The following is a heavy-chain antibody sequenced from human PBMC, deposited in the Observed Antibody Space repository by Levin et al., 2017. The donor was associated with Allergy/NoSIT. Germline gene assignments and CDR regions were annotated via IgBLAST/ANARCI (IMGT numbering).Heavy chain of an antibody. CDR2: ISSSGSTI. CDR1: GFTFSDYY. J-gene: IGHJ6*02. Sequence: GESLKISCAASGFTFSDYYMSWIRRAPGKGLEWVSYISSSGSTIYYADSVKGRFTISRDNAKNSLYLQMNSLRAEDTAVYYCFLAAPYPDHLGPRYDYGMDVWGQGTTVTVSS. D-gene: IGHD6-6*01. V-gene: IGHV3-11*01. CDR3: FLAAPYPDHLGPRYDYGMDV.